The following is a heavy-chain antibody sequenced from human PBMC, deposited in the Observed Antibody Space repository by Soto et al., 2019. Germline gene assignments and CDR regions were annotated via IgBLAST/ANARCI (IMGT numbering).Heavy chain of an antibody. CDR2: IYYSGST. Sequence: QLQLQESGPGLVKPSETLSLTCTVSGGSISSSSYYWGWIRQPPGKGLEWIGSIYYSGSTYYNPSLKSRVTISVDTSKNQFSLKLSSVTAADTAVYYCARHRGDGYNFDYWGQGTLVTVSS. CDR1: GGSISSSSYY. D-gene: IGHD5-12*01. J-gene: IGHJ4*02. CDR3: ARHRGDGYNFDY. V-gene: IGHV4-39*01.